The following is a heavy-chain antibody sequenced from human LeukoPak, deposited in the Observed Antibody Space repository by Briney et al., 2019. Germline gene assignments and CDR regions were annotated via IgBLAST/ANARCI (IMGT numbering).Heavy chain of an antibody. J-gene: IGHJ6*02. CDR3: ARARRKSGMDV. D-gene: IGHD1-14*01. Sequence: SETLSLTCTVSGGSISSYYWSWIRQPPGKGLEWIGYIYYSGSTNYNPSLKSRVTISVDTSKNQFSLKLSSVTAADTAVYYCARARRKSGMDVWGQGNTVTVSS. CDR2: IYYSGST. V-gene: IGHV4-59*01. CDR1: GGSISSYY.